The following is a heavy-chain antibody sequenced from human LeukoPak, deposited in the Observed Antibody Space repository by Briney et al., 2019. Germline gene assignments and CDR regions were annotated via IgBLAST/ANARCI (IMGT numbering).Heavy chain of an antibody. CDR3: AKQLGYCSDGSCYFPY. Sequence: GGSLRLSCAASGLTFSSSAMSWVRQAPGKGLEWVSAISNNGGYTYYADSVQGRFTISRDNSKSTLCLQMNSLRAEDTAVYYCAKQLGYCSDGSCYFPYWGQGTLVTVSS. V-gene: IGHV3-23*01. CDR1: GLTFSSSA. CDR2: ISNNGGYT. J-gene: IGHJ4*02. D-gene: IGHD2-15*01.